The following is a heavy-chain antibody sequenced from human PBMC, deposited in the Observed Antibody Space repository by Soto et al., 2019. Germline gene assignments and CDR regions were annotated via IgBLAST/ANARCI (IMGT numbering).Heavy chain of an antibody. J-gene: IGHJ6*02. Sequence: QVQLVDSGGGVVQPGRSLRLSCAASGFTFSSYAMHWVRQAPGKGLEWVAVISYDGSNKYYADSVKGRFTISRDNSKNELYLKMNSLRAEDTAVYYCARDHDYYGMDVWGQGPTVTVSS. CDR3: ARDHDYYGMDV. CDR1: GFTFSSYA. CDR2: ISYDGSNK. V-gene: IGHV3-30-3*01.